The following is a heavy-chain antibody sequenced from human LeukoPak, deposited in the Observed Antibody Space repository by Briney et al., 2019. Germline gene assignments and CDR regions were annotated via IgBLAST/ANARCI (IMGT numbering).Heavy chain of an antibody. D-gene: IGHD5-18*01. CDR1: GYSFTNYW. CDR3: ARGGEWIQLWSPFDF. J-gene: IGHJ4*02. CDR2: IYPGGSDT. Sequence: GESLKISCKASGYSFTNYWIGWVRQMPGKGLEWMGIIYPGGSDTRYSPSFQGRVTISADKSNTTAYLHWSSLRASDTAMYYCARGGEWIQLWSPFDFWGQGTLVTVSS. V-gene: IGHV5-51*01.